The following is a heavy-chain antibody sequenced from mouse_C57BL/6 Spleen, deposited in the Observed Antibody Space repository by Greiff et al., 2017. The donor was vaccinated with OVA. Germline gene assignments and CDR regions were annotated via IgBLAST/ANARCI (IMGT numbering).Heavy chain of an antibody. CDR2: INPYNGGT. D-gene: IGHD1-1*01. CDR3: ARNYLITTVVATEGWFAY. V-gene: IGHV1-19*01. CDR1: GYTFTDYY. Sequence: VQLKESGPVLVKPGASVKMSCKASGYTFTDYYMNWVKQSHGKSLEWIGVINPYNGGTSYNQKFKGKATLTVDKSSSTAYMELNSLTSEDSAVYYCARNYLITTVVATEGWFAYWGQGTLVTVSA. J-gene: IGHJ3*01.